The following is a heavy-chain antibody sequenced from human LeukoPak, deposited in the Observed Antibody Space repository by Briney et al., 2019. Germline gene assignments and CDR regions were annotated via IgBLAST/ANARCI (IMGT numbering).Heavy chain of an antibody. CDR3: AKARGYCSGDTCYYFDY. CDR1: GFAFSSYA. CDR2: ISGSGDST. J-gene: IGHJ4*02. V-gene: IGHV3-23*01. Sequence: PGGSLRLSCAASGFAFSSYAMSWVRQAPGKGLEWVSCISGSGDSTYYADSVKGRFTISRDNPKNTLILQMNSLRAEDTAVYYCAKARGYCSGDTCYYFDYWGQGTLVTVSS. D-gene: IGHD2-15*01.